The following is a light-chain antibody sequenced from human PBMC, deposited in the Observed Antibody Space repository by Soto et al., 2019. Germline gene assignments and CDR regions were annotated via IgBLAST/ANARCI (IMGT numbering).Light chain of an antibody. CDR1: SGSVSTNYY. V-gene: IGLV8-61*01. CDR2: STN. Sequence: TVVTQEPSFSVSPGGTVTLTCGLSSGSVSTNYYPSWYQQTPGQAPRTLIYSTNTRSSGVPDRFSGSILGNKAALTIAGAQADDESDYYCVLYMGGGVVFGGGTKLTVL. CDR3: VLYMGGGVV. J-gene: IGLJ2*01.